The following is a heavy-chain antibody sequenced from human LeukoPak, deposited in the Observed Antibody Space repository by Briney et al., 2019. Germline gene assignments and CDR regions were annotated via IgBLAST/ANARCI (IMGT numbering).Heavy chain of an antibody. CDR3: ARAGRYCSGGSCQTGAFDI. CDR2: TFNSGSTH. D-gene: IGHD2-15*01. V-gene: IGHV4-59*01. Sequence: RSSETLSLXCTVSGGSISSYYWSWIRQPPGKGLECIGYTFNSGSTHYYNPSLKSRVTISVDTSKNQFSLKLTSVTAADTAVYYCARAGRYCSGGSCQTGAFDIWGQGTMVTVSS. J-gene: IGHJ3*02. CDR1: GGSISSYY.